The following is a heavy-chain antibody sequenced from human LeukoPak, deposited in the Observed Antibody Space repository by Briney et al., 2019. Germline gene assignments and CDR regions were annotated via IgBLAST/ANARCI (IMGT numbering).Heavy chain of an antibody. CDR1: GYTFTGYY. CDR3: ARGSWNDQTHFDY. CDR2: INPNSGGT. D-gene: IGHD1-1*01. V-gene: IGHV1-2*02. J-gene: IGHJ4*02. Sequence: ASVKVSCKASGYTFTGYYMHWVRQAPGQGLEWMGWINPNSGGTNYAQKFQGRVTMTRDTSISTAYMELSRLRSDDTAVYYCARGSWNDQTHFDYWGQGTLVTVSS.